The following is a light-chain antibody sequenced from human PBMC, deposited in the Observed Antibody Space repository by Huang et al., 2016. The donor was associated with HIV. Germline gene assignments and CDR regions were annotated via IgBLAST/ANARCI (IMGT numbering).Light chain of an antibody. J-gene: IGKJ3*01. V-gene: IGKV3-20*01. CDR3: HQYGSPPFT. Sequence: EIVLTQSPGTLSLSPGESATLSCGASQSISSSSLALYLQKPGQAPTLLIHGASARATDSPDRFSGSGSGTDFTLTISRLEPEDFAVYYCHQYGSPPFTFGPGTKVDIK. CDR1: QSISSSS. CDR2: GAS.